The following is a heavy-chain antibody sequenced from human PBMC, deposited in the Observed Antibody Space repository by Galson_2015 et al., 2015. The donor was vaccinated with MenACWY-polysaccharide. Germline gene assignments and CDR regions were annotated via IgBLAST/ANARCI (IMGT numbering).Heavy chain of an antibody. CDR3: AREGSRIVFHAFDF. CDR2: IQYDGSNK. V-gene: IGHV3-33*01. CDR1: GSRFSNSG. D-gene: IGHD2-2*01. J-gene: IGHJ3*01. Sequence: SLRLSCAASGSRFSNSGMHWVRQAPGKGLEWVAVIQYDGSNKVYADSVKGRFTIPRDNSKNTVFLEMNTLGVEDTAVYYCAREGSRIVFHAFDFWGQGTMVTVSS.